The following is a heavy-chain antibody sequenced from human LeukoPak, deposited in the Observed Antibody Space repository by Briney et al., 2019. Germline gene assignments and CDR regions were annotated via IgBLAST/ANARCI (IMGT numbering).Heavy chain of an antibody. CDR3: ARVSQYYYGSRWCYWFDP. CDR1: GGSISSGDYY. CDR2: IYYSGST. V-gene: IGHV4-30-4*01. Sequence: PSQTLSLTCTVSGGSISSGDYYWSWIRQPPGKGLEWIGYIYYSGSTYYNPSLKSRVTISVDTSKNQFSLKLSSVTAADTAVYYCARVSQYYYGSRWCYWFDPWGQGTLVTVSS. D-gene: IGHD3-10*01. J-gene: IGHJ5*02.